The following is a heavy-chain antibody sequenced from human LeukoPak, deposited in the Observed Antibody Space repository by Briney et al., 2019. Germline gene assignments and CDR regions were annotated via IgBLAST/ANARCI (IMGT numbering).Heavy chain of an antibody. CDR3: ARDQSYRDFWSGYYSREGGYFDY. D-gene: IGHD3-3*01. J-gene: IGHJ4*02. CDR2: IYHSGST. V-gene: IGHV4-38-2*02. CDR1: GYSISSGYY. Sequence: SETLSLTCTVSGYSISSGYYWGWIRQPPGKGLEWIGSIYHSGSTYYNPSLKSRVTISVDTSKNQFSLKLSSVTAADTAVYYCARDQSYRDFWSGYYSREGGYFDYWGQGTLVTVSS.